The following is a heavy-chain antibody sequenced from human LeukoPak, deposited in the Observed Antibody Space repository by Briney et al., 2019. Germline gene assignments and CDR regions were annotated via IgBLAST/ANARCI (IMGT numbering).Heavy chain of an antibody. CDR2: IYYSGST. V-gene: IGHV4-39*01. D-gene: IGHD4-17*01. CDR3: ASLDDYGNWFDP. J-gene: IGHJ5*02. CDR1: GGSISSSSYY. Sequence: SEALSLTCTVSGGSISSSSYYWGWIRQPPGKGLEWIGSIYYSGSTYYNPSLKSRVTISVDMSKNQFSLKLSSVTAADTAVYYCASLDDYGNWFDPWGQGTLVTVSS.